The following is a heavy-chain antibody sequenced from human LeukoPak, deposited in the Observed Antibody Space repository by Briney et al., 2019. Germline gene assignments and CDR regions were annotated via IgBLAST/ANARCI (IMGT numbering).Heavy chain of an antibody. CDR3: ATLGPGILWFGDPWYMDV. CDR1: GGTFSSYA. V-gene: IGHV1-69*05. J-gene: IGHJ6*03. CDR2: IIPIFGTA. Sequence: GASVKVSCKASGGTFSSYAISWVRQAPGQGLEWMGGIIPIFGTANYAQKFQGRVTITTDESTSTAYMELSSLRSEDTAVYYCATLGPGILWFGDPWYMDVWGKGTTVTVSS. D-gene: IGHD3-10*01.